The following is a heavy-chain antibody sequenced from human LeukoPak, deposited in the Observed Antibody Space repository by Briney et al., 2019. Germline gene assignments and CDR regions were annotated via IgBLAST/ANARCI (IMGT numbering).Heavy chain of an antibody. J-gene: IGHJ6*02. V-gene: IGHV1-69*13. CDR3: ARDRYSGSYALYYYYGMDV. CDR2: IIPIFGTA. Sequence: ASVKVSCKASGGTSSSYAISWVRQAPGQGLEWMGGIIPIFGTANYAQKFQGRVTITADESTSTAYMELSSLRSEDTAVYYCARDRYSGSYALYYYYGMDVWGQGTTVTVSS. D-gene: IGHD1-26*01. CDR1: GGTSSSYA.